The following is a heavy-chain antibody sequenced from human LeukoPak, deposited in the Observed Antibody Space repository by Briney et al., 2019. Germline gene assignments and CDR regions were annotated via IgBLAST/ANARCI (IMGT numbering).Heavy chain of an antibody. CDR1: GYTITSYA. J-gene: IGHJ4*02. CDR3: ARTGSSRWHGDHYYFDY. CDR2: INGDNGNT. D-gene: IGHD6-13*01. V-gene: IGHV1-3*01. Sequence: ASVKVSCKASGYTITSYAIHWVRQAPGQRLEWMGWINGDNGNTKYSQKFQGRVTITGDASASTAYMELSSLGSEDTAVFYCARTGSSRWHGDHYYFDYWGQGTLVTVSS.